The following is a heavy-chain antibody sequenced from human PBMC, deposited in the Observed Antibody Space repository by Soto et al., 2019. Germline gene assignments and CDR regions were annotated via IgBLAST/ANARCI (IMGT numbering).Heavy chain of an antibody. Sequence: EVQLVQSEAEVKKPGESLKIACKGSGYYFSSYWIGWVGQMPGKGLEWMGIIYPGDSETRYSPSFQGQVTISVDKSISTAYLQWSSLKASDTAIYYCARDYDYGLGYWGQGTLVTVSS. CDR1: GYYFSSYW. CDR2: IYPGDSET. CDR3: ARDYDYGLGY. D-gene: IGHD3-16*01. V-gene: IGHV5-51*01. J-gene: IGHJ4*02.